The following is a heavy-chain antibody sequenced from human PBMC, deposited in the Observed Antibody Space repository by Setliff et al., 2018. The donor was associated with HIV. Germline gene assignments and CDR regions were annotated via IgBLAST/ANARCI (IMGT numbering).Heavy chain of an antibody. CDR3: ARARLQGIVTAVGPRDNCLDP. V-gene: IGHV1-18*01. CDR2: ISPYNGHT. Sequence: ASVKVSCKASGYTFLTYGISWVRQAPGHGLEWMGWISPYNGHTNYAQNFQGRVTMTTDTSTSRAYMELRSLRSDDTAAYFCARARLQGIVTAVGPRDNCLDPWGQGTRVTVSS. D-gene: IGHD1-26*01. J-gene: IGHJ5*02. CDR1: GYTFLTYG.